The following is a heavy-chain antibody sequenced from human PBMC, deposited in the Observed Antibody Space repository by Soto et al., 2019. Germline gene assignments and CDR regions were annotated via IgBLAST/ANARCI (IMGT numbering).Heavy chain of an antibody. CDR3: AREDIVFVPASMFGFYYYGMDV. CDR2: IYKSGSTI. Sequence: GGSLRLSCAASGFTFSDHYMSWIRQAPGKGLEWVSYIYKSGSTIYYADSVKGRFTISRDNAKNSLYLQMNSLRAEDTAVYYCAREDIVFVPASMFGFYYYGMDVWCQGTTVTVSS. J-gene: IGHJ6*02. CDR1: GFTFSDHY. D-gene: IGHD2-2*01. V-gene: IGHV3-11*01.